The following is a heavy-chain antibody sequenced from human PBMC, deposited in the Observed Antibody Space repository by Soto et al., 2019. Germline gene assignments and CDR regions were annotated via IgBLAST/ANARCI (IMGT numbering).Heavy chain of an antibody. Sequence: SETLSLTCTVSGGSISSGGYYWSWIRQHPGKGLEWIGYIYYSGSTYYNPSLKSRVTISVDTSKNQFSLKLSSVTAADTAVYYCARGSDGDSRFDYWGQGPLVTVSS. J-gene: IGHJ4*02. D-gene: IGHD4-17*01. V-gene: IGHV4-31*03. CDR3: ARGSDGDSRFDY. CDR2: IYYSGST. CDR1: GGSISSGGYY.